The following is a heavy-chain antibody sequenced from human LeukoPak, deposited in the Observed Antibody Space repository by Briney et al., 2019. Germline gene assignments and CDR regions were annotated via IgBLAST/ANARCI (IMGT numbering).Heavy chain of an antibody. CDR1: GGAISRYY. CDR3: ARGVYIAAAQYGY. J-gene: IGHJ4*02. Sequence: SETVSLTCTVSGGAISRYYWSWIRQPPGKGLEWIGYIYYSGTTNYNPSLKSRVTISVDTSKNQFSLKLSSVTAADTAVYYCARGVYIAAAQYGYWGQGTLVPVSS. CDR2: IYYSGTT. V-gene: IGHV4-59*01. D-gene: IGHD6-13*01.